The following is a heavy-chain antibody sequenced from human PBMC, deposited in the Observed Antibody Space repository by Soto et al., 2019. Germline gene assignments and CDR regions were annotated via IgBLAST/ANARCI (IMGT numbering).Heavy chain of an antibody. Sequence: GGSLRLSCAASGIIFGNYDMSWVRQAPGKGLEWVSDISDSGETTYYADSVKGRFTVSRDNSKNTVVLQMETLRAEDTAGYYCARSFNIGTTASRFDPWGQGTLVTVSS. CDR3: ARSFNIGTTASRFDP. D-gene: IGHD1-1*01. CDR2: ISDSGETT. J-gene: IGHJ5*02. V-gene: IGHV3-23*01. CDR1: GIIFGNYD.